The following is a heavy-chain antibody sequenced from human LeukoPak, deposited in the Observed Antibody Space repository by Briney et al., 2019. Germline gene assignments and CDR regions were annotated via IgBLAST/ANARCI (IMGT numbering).Heavy chain of an antibody. V-gene: IGHV4-61*02. J-gene: IGHJ6*03. CDR3: ARSPYSNYYYYYYMDV. CDR1: GGSISSGSYY. D-gene: IGHD4-11*01. Sequence: PSETLSLTCTVSGGSISSGSYYWSWIRQPAGKGLEWIGRIYTSGSTNYNPSLKSRATISVDTSKNQFSLKLSSVAAADTAVYYCARSPYSNYYYYYYMDVWGKGTTVTVSS. CDR2: IYTSGST.